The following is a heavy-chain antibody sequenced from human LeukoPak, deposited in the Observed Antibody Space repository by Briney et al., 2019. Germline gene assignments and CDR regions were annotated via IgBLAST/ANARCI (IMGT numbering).Heavy chain of an antibody. CDR1: GFPFNDYV. CDR2: TSADERIK. D-gene: IGHD1-26*01. CDR3: ARDPVLGAPDYLDY. Sequence: PGGSLRLSCTVSGFPFNDYVIHWVRQAPGKGLEWVAVTSADERIKIYNDSVRGRFTISRDNSKNTQYLQMNSLGVEDTAVYYCARDPVLGAPDYLDYWGRGTLVSVSS. V-gene: IGHV3-30*03. J-gene: IGHJ4*02.